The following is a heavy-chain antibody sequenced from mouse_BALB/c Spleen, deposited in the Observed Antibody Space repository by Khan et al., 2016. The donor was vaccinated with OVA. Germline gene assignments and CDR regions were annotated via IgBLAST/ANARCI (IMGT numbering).Heavy chain of an antibody. J-gene: IGHJ3*01. V-gene: IGHV5-6*01. CDR2: ISSGGDYT. CDR3: ASHLTGSFTY. D-gene: IGHD4-1*01. Sequence: EVELVESGGDLVKPGGSLKFSCAASGFTFSSYSMSWVHQTPDKRLEWVATISSGGDYTYYSDNVKGRFTISRDNAKNTLYLQMSSLKSEDTAMYYCASHLTGSFTYWGQGTLVTVSA. CDR1: GFTFSSYS.